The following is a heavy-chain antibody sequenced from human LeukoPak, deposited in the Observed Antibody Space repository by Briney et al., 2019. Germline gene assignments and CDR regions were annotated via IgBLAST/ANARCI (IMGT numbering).Heavy chain of an antibody. CDR3: AKDGTDLYSSGWAADY. V-gene: IGHV3-30*18. D-gene: IGHD6-19*01. CDR2: ISYDGSNK. CDR1: GFTFSSYG. J-gene: IGHJ4*02. Sequence: PGRSRRLSCAASGFTFSSYGMHWVRQAPGKGLEWVAVISYDGSNKYYADSVKGRFTISRDNSKNTLYLQMNSLRAEDTAVYYCAKDGTDLYSSGWAADYWGQGTLVTVSS.